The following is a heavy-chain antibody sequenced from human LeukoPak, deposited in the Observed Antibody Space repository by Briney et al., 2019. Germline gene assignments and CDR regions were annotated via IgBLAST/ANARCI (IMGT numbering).Heavy chain of an antibody. CDR2: IYYSGST. Sequence: PSGTLSLTCTVSGGSISSYYWSWIRQPPGKGLEWIGYIYYSGSTNYNPSLKSRVTISVDTSKNQFSLKLSSVTAADTAVYYRARGGKSIAAAGIYFDYWGQGTLVTVSS. V-gene: IGHV4-59*01. J-gene: IGHJ4*02. D-gene: IGHD6-13*01. CDR3: ARGGKSIAAAGIYFDY. CDR1: GGSISSYY.